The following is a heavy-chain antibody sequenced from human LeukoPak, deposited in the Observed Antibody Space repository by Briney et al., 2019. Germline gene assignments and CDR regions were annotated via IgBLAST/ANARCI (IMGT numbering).Heavy chain of an antibody. D-gene: IGHD5-24*01. J-gene: IGHJ4*02. Sequence: GRSLRLSCAASGFTFSSYSMNWVRQAPGKGLEWVSSISSSSSYIYYADSVKGRFTISRDNAKNSLYLQMNSLRAEDTAVYYCARVISGWLGGYWGQGTLVTVSS. CDR1: GFTFSSYS. CDR2: ISSSSSYI. CDR3: ARVISGWLGGY. V-gene: IGHV3-21*01.